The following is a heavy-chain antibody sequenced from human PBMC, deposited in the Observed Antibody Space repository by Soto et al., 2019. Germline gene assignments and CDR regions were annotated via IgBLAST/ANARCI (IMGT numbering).Heavy chain of an antibody. Sequence: ASVKVSCKASGYTFTSYYMHWVRQAPGQGLEWMGIINPSGGSTSYAQKFQGRVTMTRDTSTSTVYMELSSLRSEDTAVYYCARDRQSSGWLDAFDIWGQGTMVPVSS. V-gene: IGHV1-46*01. J-gene: IGHJ3*02. D-gene: IGHD6-19*01. CDR2: INPSGGST. CDR1: GYTFTSYY. CDR3: ARDRQSSGWLDAFDI.